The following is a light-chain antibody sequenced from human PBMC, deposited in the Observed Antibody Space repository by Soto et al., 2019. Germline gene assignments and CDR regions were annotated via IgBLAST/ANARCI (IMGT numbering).Light chain of an antibody. CDR3: QQYGSSGT. CDR2: GAS. J-gene: IGKJ1*01. Sequence: EIVMTQSPATLSVSPGERATLSCRASRNVGSKLAWYQQKPGQAPRLLIYGASNRATGIPDRFSGSGSGTDFTLTISRLEPEDFAVYYCQQYGSSGTFGQGTKVDI. V-gene: IGKV3-20*01. CDR1: RNVGSK.